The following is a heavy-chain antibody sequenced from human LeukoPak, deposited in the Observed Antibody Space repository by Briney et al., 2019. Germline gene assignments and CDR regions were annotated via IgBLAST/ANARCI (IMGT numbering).Heavy chain of an antibody. J-gene: IGHJ6*03. V-gene: IGHV4-4*07. CDR2: IYTSGST. D-gene: IGHD2-2*01. CDR3: ARDIVVVPAVLRYYYYYMDV. CDR1: GGSISSYY. Sequence: KPSETLSLTCTVSGGSISSYYWSWIRQPAGTGLEWIGRIYTSGSTNYNPSLKSRVTMSVDTSKNQFSLKLSSVTAADTAVYYCARDIVVVPAVLRYYYYYMDVWGKGTTVTVSS.